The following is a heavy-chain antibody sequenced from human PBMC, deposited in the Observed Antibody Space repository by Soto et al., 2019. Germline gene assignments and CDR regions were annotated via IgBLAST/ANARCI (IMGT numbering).Heavy chain of an antibody. CDR1: GFTFSSYA. CDR3: TREGAELNDAFDI. Sequence: GGSLRLSCAASGFTFSSYAMSWVRQAPGKGLEWVSAISRNGGSTYYADSVKGRFTISRDNAKNSLYLQMNSLRAEDTAVYYCTREGAELNDAFDIWGQGTMVTVSS. CDR2: ISRNGGST. V-gene: IGHV3-23*01. J-gene: IGHJ3*02.